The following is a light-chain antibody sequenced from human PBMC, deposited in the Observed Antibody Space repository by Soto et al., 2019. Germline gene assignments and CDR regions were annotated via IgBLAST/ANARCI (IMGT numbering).Light chain of an antibody. CDR1: KGIRND. CDR3: LQHNSYPWT. V-gene: IGKV1-17*01. Sequence: DIQMTQSPSSLSASVGDRVTITCRASKGIRNDLGWYQQKPGKAPKRLIYAASSLQSGVPSRISGRGAVPEFTLTTGIQQPEDLTTYYRLQHNSYPWTVGHGT. J-gene: IGKJ1*01. CDR2: AAS.